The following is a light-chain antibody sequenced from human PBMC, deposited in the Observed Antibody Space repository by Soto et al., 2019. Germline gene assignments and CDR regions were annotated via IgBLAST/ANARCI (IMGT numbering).Light chain of an antibody. CDR3: QQRSDWPST. CDR2: DAS. V-gene: IGKV3-11*01. Sequence: EIVLTQSQAPLFWSPGERPPLSSGAAQSVTGYLAWYQQKPGQAPRLLIYDASSRATGIPARFSGSGSGTDFTLTITSLEPEDFAVYYCQQRSDWPSTFGGGTKVEI. J-gene: IGKJ4*01. CDR1: QSVTGY.